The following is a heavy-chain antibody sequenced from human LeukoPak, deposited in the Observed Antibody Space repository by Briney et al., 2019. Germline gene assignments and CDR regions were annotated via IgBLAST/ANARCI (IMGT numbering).Heavy chain of an antibody. J-gene: IGHJ4*02. CDR3: AKDRGY. Sequence: GGSLRLSCAASGFTFSTYAMTWVRQAPGKGLEWVSDINSGGDNTNYADSVKGRFTISGDNSKNTVYLQMHNLRAEDTAVYYCAKDRGYWGQGTLVTVSS. CDR2: INSGGDNT. V-gene: IGHV3-23*01. CDR1: GFTFSTYA.